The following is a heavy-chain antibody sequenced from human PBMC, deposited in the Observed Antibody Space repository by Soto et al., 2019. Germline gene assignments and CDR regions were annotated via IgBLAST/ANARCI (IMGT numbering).Heavy chain of an antibody. CDR1: GYDFTSHY. D-gene: IGHD3-3*01. J-gene: IGHJ5*02. V-gene: IGHV1-46*01. Sequence: EASVKVSCKASGYDFTSHYMHWVRQAPGQGFEWMGIINPIGGSTNYAQKFQGRVTMTRDTSTSTVYMELSSLRSEDTAVYYCARGFYDFGVPWGQGTLVTSPQ. CDR3: ARGFYDFGVP. CDR2: INPIGGST.